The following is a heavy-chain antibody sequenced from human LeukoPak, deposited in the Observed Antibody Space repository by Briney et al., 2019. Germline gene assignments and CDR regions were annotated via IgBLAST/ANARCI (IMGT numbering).Heavy chain of an antibody. CDR2: IYSDGSST. Sequence: PGGSLRLSCAASGFTFSSYWMHWVRQAPGKGLVWVSCIYSDGSSTSYADSVKGRFTISRDNAKNTLYLQMNSLRAEDTAVYYCARVGYSSSWYNFDYWGQGTLVTVSS. V-gene: IGHV3-74*01. CDR1: GFTFSSYW. J-gene: IGHJ4*02. CDR3: ARVGYSSSWYNFDY. D-gene: IGHD6-13*01.